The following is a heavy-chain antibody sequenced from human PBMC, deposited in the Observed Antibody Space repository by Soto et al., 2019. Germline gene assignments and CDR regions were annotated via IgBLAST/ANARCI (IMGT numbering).Heavy chain of an antibody. CDR3: ARHTTTGIIFDY. CDR1: GGSFSGYY. D-gene: IGHD4-17*01. Sequence: SETLSLTCAVYGGSFSGYYWSWIRQPPGKGLEWIGYIYHSGSTYYNPSLKSRVTISVDTSKNQFSLKLSSVTAADTAVYYCARHTTTGIIFDYWGQGTLVTVSS. CDR2: IYHSGST. V-gene: IGHV4-34*01. J-gene: IGHJ4*02.